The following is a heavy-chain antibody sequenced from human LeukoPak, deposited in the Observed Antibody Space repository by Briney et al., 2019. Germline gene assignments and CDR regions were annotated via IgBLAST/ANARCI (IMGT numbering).Heavy chain of an antibody. V-gene: IGHV3-23*01. CDR1: GFTFSSYA. Sequence: GGSLRLSCAASGFTFSSYAMHWVRQAPGKGLEWVSAISGSGGSTYYADSVKGRFTISRDNSKNTLYLQMNSLRAEDTAVYYCAKSVRIEQQLVQVGYWGQGTLVTVSS. CDR2: ISGSGGST. CDR3: AKSVRIEQQLVQVGY. D-gene: IGHD6-13*01. J-gene: IGHJ4*02.